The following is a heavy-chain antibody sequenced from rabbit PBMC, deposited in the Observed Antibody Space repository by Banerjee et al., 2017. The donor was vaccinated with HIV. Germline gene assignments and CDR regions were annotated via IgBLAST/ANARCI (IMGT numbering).Heavy chain of an antibody. CDR2: IDAGSSGKT. Sequence: QSLEESGGDLVKPGASLTLTCTASGFDLSSSYWICWVRQAPGKGLEWIACIDAGSSGKTYYASWAKGRFTISKTSSTTVTLQMTSLTAADTATYFCARWANLWGQGTLVTVS. V-gene: IGHV1S40*01. CDR3: ARWANL. CDR1: GFDLSSSYW. J-gene: IGHJ4*01.